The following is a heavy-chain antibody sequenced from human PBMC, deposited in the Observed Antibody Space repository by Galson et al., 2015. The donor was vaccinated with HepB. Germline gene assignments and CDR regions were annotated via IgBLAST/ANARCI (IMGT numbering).Heavy chain of an antibody. D-gene: IGHD5-18*01. Sequence: SVKVSCKASGYSFTDSYIYWVRQAPGRGLEYLGWINPKSGGTNFAQGFQGRLTLTRDTSIDTAYMEMGRLESDDTAVYYCAREATFGSFGFSTWGQGTLVIVSS. J-gene: IGHJ4*02. CDR3: AREATFGSFGFST. CDR2: INPKSGGT. V-gene: IGHV1-2*02. CDR1: GYSFTDSY.